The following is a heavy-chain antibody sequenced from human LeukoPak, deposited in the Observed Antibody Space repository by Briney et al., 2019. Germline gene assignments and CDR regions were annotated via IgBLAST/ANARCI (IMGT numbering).Heavy chain of an antibody. V-gene: IGHV4-34*01. D-gene: IGHD5-18*01. CDR3: ARGRIQLWPEYFQH. CDR2: INHSRST. J-gene: IGHJ1*01. CDR1: GGSFSGYY. Sequence: SETLSLTCAVYGGSFSGYYWSWIRQPPGKGLEWIGEINHSRSTNYNPSLKSRVTISVDTSKNQFSLKLSSVTAADTAVYYCARGRIQLWPEYFQHWGQGTLVTVSS.